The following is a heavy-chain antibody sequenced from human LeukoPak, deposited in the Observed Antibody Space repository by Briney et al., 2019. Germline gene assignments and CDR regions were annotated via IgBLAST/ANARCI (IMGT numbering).Heavy chain of an antibody. CDR3: AKDLGYCSSTSCLDY. V-gene: IGHV3-30*02. J-gene: IGHJ4*02. Sequence: GGSLRLSCAASGFNFETLDMTWVRQAPGKGLEWVAFIRYDGSNKYYADSVKGRFTISRDNSKNTLYLQMNSLRAEDTAVYYCAKDLGYCSSTSCLDYWGQGTLVTVSS. D-gene: IGHD2-2*01. CDR1: GFNFETLD. CDR2: IRYDGSNK.